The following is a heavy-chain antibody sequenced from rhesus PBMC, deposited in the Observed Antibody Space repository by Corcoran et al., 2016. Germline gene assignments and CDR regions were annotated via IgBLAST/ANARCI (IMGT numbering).Heavy chain of an antibody. CDR3: AKGAGYFDY. J-gene: IGHJ4*01. Sequence: EVQLVETGGGLVQLGGSLKLSFAASGFTFSSYGMSWVRQAPGKGLEWVSVINSGGGSTYYADSVKGLFTISRDNSKNTLSLQMNSLRAEDTAVYYCAKGAGYFDYWGQGVLVTVSS. CDR1: GFTFSSYG. CDR2: INSGGGST. V-gene: IGHV3S5*01.